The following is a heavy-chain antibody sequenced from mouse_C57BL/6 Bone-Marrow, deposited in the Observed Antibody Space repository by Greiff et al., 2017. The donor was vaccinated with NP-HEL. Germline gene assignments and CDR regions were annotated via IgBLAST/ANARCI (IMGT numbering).Heavy chain of an antibody. D-gene: IGHD2-3*01. CDR1: GYTFTDYN. CDR3: ARSSDCYYPYYFDY. J-gene: IGHJ2*01. V-gene: IGHV1-18*01. Sequence: VQLQQSGPELVKPGASVKIPCKASGYTFTDYNMDWVKQSHGKSLEWIGDINPNNGGTIYNQKFKGKATLTVDKSSSTAYMELRSLTSEDTAVYYCARSSDCYYPYYFDYWGQGTTLTVSS. CDR2: INPNNGGT.